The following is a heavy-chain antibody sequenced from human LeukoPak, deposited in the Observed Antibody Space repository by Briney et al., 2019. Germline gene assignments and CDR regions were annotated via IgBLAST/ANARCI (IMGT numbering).Heavy chain of an antibody. CDR1: GGSISSSSYY. D-gene: IGHD3-9*01. J-gene: IGHJ3*02. CDR2: IYYSGST. V-gene: IGHV4-39*01. CDR3: ARQLRYFDWLSRAEGIDAFDI. Sequence: SETLSLTCTVSGGSISSSSYYWGWIRQPPGKGLEWIGSIYYSGSTYYNPSLKSRVTISVDTSKNQFSLKLSSVTAADTAVYYCARQLRYFDWLSRAEGIDAFDIWGQGTMVTVSS.